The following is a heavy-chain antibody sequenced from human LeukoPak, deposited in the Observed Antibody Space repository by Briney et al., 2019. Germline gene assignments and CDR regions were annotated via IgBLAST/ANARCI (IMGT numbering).Heavy chain of an antibody. D-gene: IGHD3-3*01. V-gene: IGHV4-59*01. CDR2: IYYSGST. CDR3: ARGHVGYDFWSGYRDAFDI. CDR1: GGPISSYY. J-gene: IGHJ3*02. Sequence: SETLSLTCTVSGGPISSYYWSWIRQPPGKGLEWIGYIYYSGSTNYNPSLKSRVTISVDTSKNQFSLKLSSVTAADTAVYYCARGHVGYDFWSGYRDAFDIWGQGTMVTVSS.